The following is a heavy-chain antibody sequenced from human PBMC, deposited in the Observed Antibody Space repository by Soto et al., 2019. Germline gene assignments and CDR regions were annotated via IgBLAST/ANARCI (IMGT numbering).Heavy chain of an antibody. CDR1: GFTFASSA. CDR3: AADPSYYYDSSGYNAFDY. D-gene: IGHD3-22*01. J-gene: IGHJ4*02. CDR2: IVVGSGNT. V-gene: IGHV1-58*01. Sequence: SVKFSCKASGFTFASSAVQWVRQARGQRLEWIGWIVVGSGNTNYAQKFQERVTITRDMSTSTAYMELSSLRSEDTAVYYCAADPSYYYDSSGYNAFDYWGQGTLVTVSS.